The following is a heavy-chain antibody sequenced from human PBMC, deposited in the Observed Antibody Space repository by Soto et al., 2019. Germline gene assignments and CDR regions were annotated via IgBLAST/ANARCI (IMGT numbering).Heavy chain of an antibody. CDR1: GFNFSDAW. V-gene: IGHV3-15*01. J-gene: IGHJ5*02. CDR2: IKSKSDGGTT. CDR3: TTDLWRIAVVVGSTGYFNP. D-gene: IGHD2-15*01. Sequence: GGSLSLSCADSGFNFSDAWVRLVRAAPGKGLYWVGRIKSKSDGGTTEYAAPVRGRFTISRDDSKNALYLQMNSLKTEDTAVYYCTTDLWRIAVVVGSTGYFNPWGQGTPVKGSS.